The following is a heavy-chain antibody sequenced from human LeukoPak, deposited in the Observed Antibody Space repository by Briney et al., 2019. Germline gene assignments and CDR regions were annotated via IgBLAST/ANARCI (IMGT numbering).Heavy chain of an antibody. CDR3: ARDPLGDSTYYFDC. CDR2: ISYDGSNK. J-gene: IGHJ4*02. Sequence: PGGSLRLSCAASGFTFSSYAMHWVRQAPGKGLEWVAVISYDGSNKYYADSVKGRFTISRDNSKNTLYLQMNSLRAEDTAVYYCARDPLGDSTYYFDCWGQGTLVTVSS. D-gene: IGHD2-21*01. V-gene: IGHV3-30*04. CDR1: GFTFSSYA.